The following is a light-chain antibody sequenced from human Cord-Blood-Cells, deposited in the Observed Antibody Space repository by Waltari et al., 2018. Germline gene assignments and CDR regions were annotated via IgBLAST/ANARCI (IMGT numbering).Light chain of an antibody. Sequence: DLQMTQSPSSLSASVGDSATITCRASQSISSYLNWYQQKPGKAPKLLIYAASSLQSGVPSRFSGSGSGTDFTLTISSLQPEDFATYYCQQSYSTPLTFGGGTKVEIK. V-gene: IGKV1-39*01. J-gene: IGKJ4*01. CDR3: QQSYSTPLT. CDR2: AAS. CDR1: QSISSY.